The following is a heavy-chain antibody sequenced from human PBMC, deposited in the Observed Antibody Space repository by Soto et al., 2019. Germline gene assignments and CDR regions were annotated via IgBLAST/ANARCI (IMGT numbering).Heavy chain of an antibody. J-gene: IGHJ4*02. CDR1: GYTFTSHD. D-gene: IGHD3-3*01. Sequence: ASVKVSCKASGYTFTSHDINWVRQASGQGLEWMGWMNPNSGNTDYAQRFQGRVTMSRNTSIRAAYMELSSLRPEDTAVYYCARSSRYDIWSGYYSFDYWGQGTPVTVSS. CDR3: ARSSRYDIWSGYYSFDY. CDR2: MNPNSGNT. V-gene: IGHV1-8*01.